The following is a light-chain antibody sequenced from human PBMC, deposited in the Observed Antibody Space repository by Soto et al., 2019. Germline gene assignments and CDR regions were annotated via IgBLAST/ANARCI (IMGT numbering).Light chain of an antibody. Sequence: LMTQSPLSLPVTLGQPASISCRSSQSLVHSDGRTYLSWFQQRPGQSPRRLIYKVSNRDSGVPDRFSGGGSGTDFTLRISRVEAEDVGFYYCLVGTHGVTFGQGTRLEIK. V-gene: IGKV2-30*02. CDR1: QSLVHSDGRTY. CDR3: LVGTHGVT. CDR2: KVS. J-gene: IGKJ5*01.